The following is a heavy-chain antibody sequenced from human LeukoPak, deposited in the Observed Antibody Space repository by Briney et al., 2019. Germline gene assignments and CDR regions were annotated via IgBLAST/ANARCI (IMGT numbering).Heavy chain of an antibody. V-gene: IGHV1-46*01. J-gene: IGHJ4*02. CDR3: ARAGDSTGYYLGSRFDY. D-gene: IGHD3-22*01. Sequence: ASVKVSCKASGYTFTSYYMHWVRQAPGQGLEWMGIIAPSGGSTSYAQKFQGRVSMTRDTSTSIVYMELSSLRSEDTAVYYCARAGDSTGYYLGSRFDYWGQGTLVTVSS. CDR2: IAPSGGST. CDR1: GYTFTSYY.